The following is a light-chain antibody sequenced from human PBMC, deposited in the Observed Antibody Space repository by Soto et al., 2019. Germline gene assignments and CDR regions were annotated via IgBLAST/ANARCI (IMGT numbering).Light chain of an antibody. V-gene: IGLV2-14*01. CDR1: SSDVGGYNY. CDR2: DVS. J-gene: IGLJ2*01. CDR3: SSYTGSSTLV. Sequence: QSALTQPRSVSGSPGQSITISCSGTSSDVGGYNYVSWYQQNPGKAPKVMIYDVSSRPSGVSDRFSGSKSGNTASLTISGLQAEDEGDYYCSSYTGSSTLVFGGGTKLTVL.